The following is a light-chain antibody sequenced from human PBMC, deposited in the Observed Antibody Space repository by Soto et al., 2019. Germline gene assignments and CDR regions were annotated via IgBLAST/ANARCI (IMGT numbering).Light chain of an antibody. Sequence: EIVMTQSPATLSVSPGERATLSCRASQSISTSLAWYQQKPGQAPRLLIYDVSTRATGVPGRFSGGGSGTEFTITISGLQSEDVAVYYRQQYNNWPPLTFGGGTKLEIK. CDR3: QQYNNWPPLT. J-gene: IGKJ4*01. CDR1: QSISTS. CDR2: DVS. V-gene: IGKV3-15*01.